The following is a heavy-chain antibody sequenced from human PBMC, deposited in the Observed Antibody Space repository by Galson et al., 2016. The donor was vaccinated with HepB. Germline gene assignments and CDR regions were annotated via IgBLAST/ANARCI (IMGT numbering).Heavy chain of an antibody. D-gene: IGHD1-26*01. V-gene: IGHV3-53*01. J-gene: IGHJ4*02. CDR2: IYSGGTT. CDR3: ARGLAAAWESLAY. Sequence: SLRLSCAASGFTVSSDYMNWVRQAPGKGLEWVSVIYSGGTTYYADSVKGRFTISRDNSKNTVYLQMNSLGAEDTAVYYCARGLAAAWESLAYWGQGTLVIVSS. CDR1: GFTVSSDY.